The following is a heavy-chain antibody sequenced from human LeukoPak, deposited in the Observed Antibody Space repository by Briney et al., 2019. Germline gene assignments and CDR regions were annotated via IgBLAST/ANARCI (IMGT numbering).Heavy chain of an antibody. J-gene: IGHJ4*02. CDR1: GYSFSTYW. CDR3: AKRSSASRYSVDY. V-gene: IGHV5-51*01. D-gene: IGHD6-13*01. CDR2: IYPGDSDA. Sequence: GESLKISCKASGYSFSTYWIGWVLQTPGKGLEWMVIIYPGDSDARNSPSFQGQVTISADKSISTAFLQWSSLKVSDTAIYYCAKRSSASRYSVDYWGQGTLVTVSS.